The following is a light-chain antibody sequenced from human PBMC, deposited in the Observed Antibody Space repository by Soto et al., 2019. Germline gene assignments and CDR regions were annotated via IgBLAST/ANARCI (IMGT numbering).Light chain of an antibody. CDR2: AAS. Sequence: HMNQSPSTLSASVGDRVTIPCRASQSITSWLAWYQQKPGKAPQLLIYAASTLQSGVPSRFSGSGPGTDFTLTISSLQPEDFATYYCQQLNSYPWTFGQGTKVDI. CDR3: QQLNSYPWT. J-gene: IGKJ1*01. V-gene: IGKV1-5*01. CDR1: QSITSW.